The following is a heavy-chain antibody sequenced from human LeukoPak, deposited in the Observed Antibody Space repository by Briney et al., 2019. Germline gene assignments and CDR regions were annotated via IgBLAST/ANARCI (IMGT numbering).Heavy chain of an antibody. CDR3: AKQHVVVVPAFFDY. D-gene: IGHD2-2*01. J-gene: IGHJ4*02. V-gene: IGHV3-33*06. Sequence: GRSLRLSCAASGFTFSSYGMHWVRQAPGKGLEWVAVIWYDGSNKYYADSVKGRFTISRDNSKNTLYLQMNSLRAEDTAVYYCAKQHVVVVPAFFDYWGQGTLVTVSS. CDR2: IWYDGSNK. CDR1: GFTFSSYG.